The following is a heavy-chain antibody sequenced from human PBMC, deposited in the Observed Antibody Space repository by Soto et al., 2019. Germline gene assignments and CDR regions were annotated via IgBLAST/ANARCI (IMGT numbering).Heavy chain of an antibody. CDR1: GGSISSSNYY. Sequence: QLQLQESGPGLVKPSETLSLTCTVSGGSISSSNYYWDWIRQPPGKGLEWIGSIYYTGSTYYNPSLRSRVTISVDTSNNQSALKLSSVTATDTAVFYCARMDVATREVDYWGQGTLVTVSS. J-gene: IGHJ4*02. CDR2: IYYTGST. CDR3: ARMDVATREVDY. D-gene: IGHD5-12*01. V-gene: IGHV4-39*01.